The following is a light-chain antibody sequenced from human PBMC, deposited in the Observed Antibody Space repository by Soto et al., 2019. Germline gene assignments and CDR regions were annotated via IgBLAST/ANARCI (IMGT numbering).Light chain of an antibody. CDR2: GAS. CDR1: QSVSSN. J-gene: IGKJ1*01. V-gene: IGKV3D-15*01. Sequence: EIVLTQSPGSLSLSPRERATLSCRASQSVSSNHLAWYQLKPGQAPRLXXYGASRRANGIPARFSGSGSGTELTLTLSSLQSEDFAVYDCQQYNNWPPWTFCQGTKVDIK. CDR3: QQYNNWPPWT.